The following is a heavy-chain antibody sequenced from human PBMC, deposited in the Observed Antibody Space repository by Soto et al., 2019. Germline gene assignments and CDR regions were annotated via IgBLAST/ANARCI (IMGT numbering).Heavy chain of an antibody. V-gene: IGHV1-69*01. CDR2: IIPYYNTL. J-gene: IGHJ4*02. CDR1: EGTFNSYA. Sequence: QAQVVQSGAEVRKPGSSVKLSCKASEGTFNSYAIAWVRKAPGQGLEWMGGIIPYYNTLNYAQKFQDRVTITADDSTNTVYMELSSLRSDDTAVSFCASGASRWYPYFFDSWAQGTLVTVSS. D-gene: IGHD6-13*01. CDR3: ASGASRWYPYFFDS.